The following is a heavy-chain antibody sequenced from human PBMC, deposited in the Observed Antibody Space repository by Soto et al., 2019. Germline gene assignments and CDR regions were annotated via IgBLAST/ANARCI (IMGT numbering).Heavy chain of an antibody. CDR1: GFTFDDYA. V-gene: IGHV3-9*01. D-gene: IGHD4-4*01. CDR2: ISWNGGTI. Sequence: EVQLVESGGGLVQPGRSLRLSCAASGFTFDDYAMHWVRQAPGKGLEGVSGISWNGGTIFYADSVKGRFTVSRDNAKNSLYPQMNSLRPEDTALYYWAKAPAVTPHRDVWGKGTTGTFSS. J-gene: IGHJ6*03. CDR3: AKAPAVTPHRDV.